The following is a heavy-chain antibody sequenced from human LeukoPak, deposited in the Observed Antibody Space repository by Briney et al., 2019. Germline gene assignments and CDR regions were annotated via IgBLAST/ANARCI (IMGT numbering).Heavy chain of an antibody. CDR2: IYYSGST. CDR1: GGSISSSSYY. J-gene: IGHJ6*03. Sequence: SETLSLTCTVSGGSISSSSYYWGWIRQPPGKGLEWIGSIYYSGSTYCNPSLKSRVTISVDTSKNQFSLKLSSVTAADTAVYYCARSGEVATRYYYYMDVWGKGTTVTISS. D-gene: IGHD5-12*01. CDR3: ARSGEVATRYYYYMDV. V-gene: IGHV4-39*01.